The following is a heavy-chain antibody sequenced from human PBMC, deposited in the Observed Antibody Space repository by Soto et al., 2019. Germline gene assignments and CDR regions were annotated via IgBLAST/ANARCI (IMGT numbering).Heavy chain of an antibody. V-gene: IGHV3-23*05. CDR1: GFTFAHYA. J-gene: IGHJ4*02. CDR3: VTWQSAHFDY. CDR2: IDGPTTNT. Sequence: GGSLRLSCAASGFTFAHYAMMWARQAPGRGLEWVSTIDGPTTNTHYIDSVKGRFFISRDNAINTVYLQMNGLRADDTAVYYCVTWQSAHFDYWGRGTVVTVSS. D-gene: IGHD6-19*01.